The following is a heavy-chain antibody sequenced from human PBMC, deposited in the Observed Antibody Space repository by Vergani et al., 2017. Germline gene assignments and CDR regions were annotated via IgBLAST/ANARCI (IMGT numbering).Heavy chain of an antibody. Sequence: EVQLVQSGAEVKKPGESLRISCKGSGYSFTSYWISWVRQMPGKGLVWMGRIDPSDSYTNYSPSFQGNVTISADKSISTAYLKCSSLKASDTAMYYCARVPLSSSSLDYWGQGTLVTVSS. CDR1: GYSFTSYW. CDR3: ARVPLSSSSLDY. CDR2: IDPSDSYT. D-gene: IGHD6-6*01. V-gene: IGHV5-10-1*03. J-gene: IGHJ4*02.